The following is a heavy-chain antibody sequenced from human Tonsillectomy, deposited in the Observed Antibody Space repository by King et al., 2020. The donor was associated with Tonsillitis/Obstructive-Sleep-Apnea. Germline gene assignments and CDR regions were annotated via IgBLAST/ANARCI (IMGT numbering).Heavy chain of an antibody. Sequence: VQLVESGAEVKKPGSSVRVSCKPSGGTFNTYPIIWVRQAPGQGLEWRGGIIPVFGTPNYAQKFHGRVTFTADESTSTAYMELSSLRSEDTAVYYCARGSRTTDYYYYHYMDVWGKGTTVTVSS. CDR3: ARGSRTTDYYYYHYMDV. CDR1: GGTFNTYP. V-gene: IGHV1-69*01. J-gene: IGHJ6*03. D-gene: IGHD4-11*01. CDR2: IIPVFGTP.